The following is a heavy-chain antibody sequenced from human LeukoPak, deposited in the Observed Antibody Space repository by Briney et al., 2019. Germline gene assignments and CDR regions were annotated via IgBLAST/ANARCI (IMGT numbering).Heavy chain of an antibody. Sequence: SETLSLTCTVSGGSISSSSYYWGWIRQPPGKGLEWIGSIYYSGSTYYNPSLKSRVTISVDTSKNQFSLKLSSVTAADTAVYYCARQSGYSYGRFDYWGQGTLVTVSS. V-gene: IGHV4-39*07. CDR1: GGSISSSSYY. J-gene: IGHJ4*02. D-gene: IGHD5-18*01. CDR3: ARQSGYSYGRFDY. CDR2: IYYSGST.